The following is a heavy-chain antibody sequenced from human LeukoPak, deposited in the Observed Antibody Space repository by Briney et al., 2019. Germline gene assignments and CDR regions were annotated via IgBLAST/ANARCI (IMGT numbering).Heavy chain of an antibody. V-gene: IGHV3-21*01. Sequence: ETLSLTCTVSGGSISSSSYYWGWVRQAPGKGLEWVSSISSSSSYIYYTDSVKGRFTISRDNAKNSLYLQMNSLRAEDTAVYYCARVGQYHFDYWGQGTLVTVSS. CDR1: GGSISSSSYY. D-gene: IGHD3-10*01. J-gene: IGHJ4*02. CDR2: ISSSSSYI. CDR3: ARVGQYHFDY.